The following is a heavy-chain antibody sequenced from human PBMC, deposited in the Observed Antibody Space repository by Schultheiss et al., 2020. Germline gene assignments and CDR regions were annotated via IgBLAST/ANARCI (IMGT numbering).Heavy chain of an antibody. CDR3: ARGRAWRYGMDV. CDR1: GGSFSGYY. CDR2: INHSGST. D-gene: IGHD1-1*01. J-gene: IGHJ6*02. Sequence: SETLSLTCAVYGGSFSGYYWSWIRQPPGKGLEWIGEINHSGSTNYNPSLKSRVTISVDTSKNQFSLKLSSVTAADTAVYYCARGRAWRYGMDVWGQGTTVTVYS. V-gene: IGHV4-34*01.